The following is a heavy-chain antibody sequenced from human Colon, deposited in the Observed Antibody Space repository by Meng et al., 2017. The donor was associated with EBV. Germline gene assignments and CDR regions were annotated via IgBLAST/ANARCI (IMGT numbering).Heavy chain of an antibody. CDR3: ARGPSRWLQFSFDY. CDR1: CGSISSGGYD. V-gene: IGHV4-31*03. D-gene: IGHD5-24*01. J-gene: IGHJ4*02. CDR2: IYYSGST. Sequence: QPPSSGLGHVKSPHTTAFHCPVCCGSISSGGYDWSWIRHPPGKGLEWSGYIYYSGSTYYNPSLKSRVTISIDTSKNQFSLKLSSVTAADTAVYYCARGPSRWLQFSFDYWGQGTLVTVSS.